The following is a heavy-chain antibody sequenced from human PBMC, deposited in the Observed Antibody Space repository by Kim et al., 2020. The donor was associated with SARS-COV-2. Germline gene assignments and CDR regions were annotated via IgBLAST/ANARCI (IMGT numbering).Heavy chain of an antibody. V-gene: IGHV1-58*01. CDR2: IVVGSGNT. CDR3: AAFVVAATQRRAFDI. D-gene: IGHD2-15*01. Sequence: SVKVSCKGSGFTFTSSAVQWVRQARGQRLEWIGWIVVGSGNTNYAQKFQERVTITRDMSTSTAYMELSSLRSEDTAVYYCAAFVVAATQRRAFDIWGQGTMVTVSS. CDR1: GFTFTSSA. J-gene: IGHJ3*02.